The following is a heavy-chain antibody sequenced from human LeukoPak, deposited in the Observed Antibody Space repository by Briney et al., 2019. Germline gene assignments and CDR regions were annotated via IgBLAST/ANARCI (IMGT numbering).Heavy chain of an antibody. V-gene: IGHV3-30*18. D-gene: IGHD1/OR15-1a*01. CDR2: ISPDGNNE. CDR3: AKVNNYDDY. CDR1: GFTFSTFG. Sequence: PGRSLRLSCAASGFTFSTFGIHWVRQAPGKGLEWVAAISPDGNNEYYTDPVKGRFTISRDNSKNMIYLQMNSLGGEDSAVYYCAKVNNYDDYWGQGTLVTVSS. J-gene: IGHJ4*02.